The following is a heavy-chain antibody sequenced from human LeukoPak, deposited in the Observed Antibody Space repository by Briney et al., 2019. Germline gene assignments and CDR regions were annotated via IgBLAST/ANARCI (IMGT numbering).Heavy chain of an antibody. Sequence: PGGSLRLSCAASGFTFSSYSMNWVRQAPGKGLEWVSSISSSSSYIYYADSVKGRFTISRDNAKNSLYLQMNSLRAEDTAVYYCARRAGAYSHPYDYWGQGTLVTVSS. CDR3: ARRAGAYSHPYDY. J-gene: IGHJ4*02. CDR2: ISSSSSYI. CDR1: GFTFSSYS. D-gene: IGHD4/OR15-4a*01. V-gene: IGHV3-21*04.